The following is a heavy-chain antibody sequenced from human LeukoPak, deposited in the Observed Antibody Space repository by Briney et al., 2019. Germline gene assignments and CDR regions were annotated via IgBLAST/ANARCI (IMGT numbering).Heavy chain of an antibody. J-gene: IGHJ6*02. Sequence: SETLSLTCTVSGGSISSYYWSWIRQPPGKGLEWIGYIYYSGSTNYNPSLKSRVTISVDTSKNQLSLKLSSVTAADTAVYYCARVGDPYGIDVWGQGTTVTVSS. D-gene: IGHD3-16*01. CDR3: ARVGDPYGIDV. V-gene: IGHV4-59*12. CDR1: GGSISSYY. CDR2: IYYSGST.